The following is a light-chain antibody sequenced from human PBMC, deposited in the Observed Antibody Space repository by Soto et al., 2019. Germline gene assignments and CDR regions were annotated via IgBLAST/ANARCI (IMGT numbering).Light chain of an antibody. CDR1: QSVSSN. Sequence: EIVMTQSPATLSVSPGESATLSCRASQSVSSNLAWYQQKPGQAPRLLIYGASTRATGIPARFSGSGSGTEVTLTISSLQSEDFAVDYCQHYNNWPRTFGQGTKVEIK. J-gene: IGKJ1*01. V-gene: IGKV3-15*01. CDR2: GAS. CDR3: QHYNNWPRT.